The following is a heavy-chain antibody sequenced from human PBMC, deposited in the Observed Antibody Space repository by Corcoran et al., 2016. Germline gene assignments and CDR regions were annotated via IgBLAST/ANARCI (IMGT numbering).Heavy chain of an antibody. CDR1: GFTFTGST. CDR2: IRNGVNSYAT. Sequence: EVQLVESGGGLVQPGGSLKLSCTASGFTFTGSTVHWVRQASGEGLEWICRIRNGVNSYATAYAVSVQGRFTISRDDSKNTAYLHMNSLKSEDTAVYYCRGREEDRYYWGQGTLVTVSS. J-gene: IGHJ4*02. CDR3: RGREEDRYY. V-gene: IGHV3-73*02. D-gene: IGHD1-20*01.